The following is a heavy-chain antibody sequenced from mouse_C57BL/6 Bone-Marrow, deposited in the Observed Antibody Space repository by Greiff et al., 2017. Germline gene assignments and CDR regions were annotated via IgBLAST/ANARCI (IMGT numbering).Heavy chain of an antibody. CDR2: IDPSASYT. V-gene: IGHV1-69*01. CDR3: VLKLGRGWFAY. Sequence: VKQSCKASGYTFTSYWMHWVKQRPGQGLEWIGEIDPSASYTNYNQKFKGKSTLTVDKSSSTAYMQLSSLTSEDSAVYYCVLKLGRGWFAYWGQGTLVTVSA. CDR1: GYTFTSYW. D-gene: IGHD4-1*01. J-gene: IGHJ3*01.